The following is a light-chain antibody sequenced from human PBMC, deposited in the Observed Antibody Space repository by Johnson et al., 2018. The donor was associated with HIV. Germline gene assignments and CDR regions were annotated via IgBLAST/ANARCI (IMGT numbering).Light chain of an antibody. V-gene: IGLV1-51*01. CDR2: DDN. CDR3: GTWDSSLSAYV. J-gene: IGLJ1*01. Sequence: QSVLTQPPSVSAAPGQKVIISCSGGSSDIGNNYVSWYQHLPGTAPKLLIYDDNKRPSGIPDRFSGSKSGTSATLGITGLQTGDEADYYCGTWDSSLSAYVFGTGTKVTVL. CDR1: SSDIGNNY.